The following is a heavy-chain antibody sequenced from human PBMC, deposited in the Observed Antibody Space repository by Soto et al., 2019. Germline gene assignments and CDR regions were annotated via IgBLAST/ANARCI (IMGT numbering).Heavy chain of an antibody. D-gene: IGHD3-3*01. CDR2: ISYDGSNK. J-gene: IGHJ5*01. CDR3: ANDLYYDFWSGYPDS. Sequence: QVQLVESGGGVVQPGRSLRLSCAASGFTFSSYGMHWVRQAPGKGLEWVAVISYDGSNKYYADSVKGRFTISRDNSKNTLYLQMNSLRAEDTAVYYCANDLYYDFWSGYPDSWGQGTMVTVSS. V-gene: IGHV3-30*18. CDR1: GFTFSSYG.